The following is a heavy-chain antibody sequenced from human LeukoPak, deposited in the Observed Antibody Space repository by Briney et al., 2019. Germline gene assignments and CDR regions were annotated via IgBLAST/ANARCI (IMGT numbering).Heavy chain of an antibody. J-gene: IGHJ4*02. CDR1: GGSISSGSISSSY. V-gene: IGHV4-61*01. CDR2: IYYSGST. Sequence: SETLSLTYTVSGGSISSGSISSSYRRWIRQPPGKGLEWMGYIYYSGSTNYNPSLKSRVTISVDTSKNQFSLKLSSVTAADTAVYYCATMSGTYYKFDYWGQGTLVTVSS. D-gene: IGHD1-26*01. CDR3: ATMSGTYYKFDY.